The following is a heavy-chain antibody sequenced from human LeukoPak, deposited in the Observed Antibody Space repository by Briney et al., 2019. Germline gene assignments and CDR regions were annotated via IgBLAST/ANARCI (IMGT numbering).Heavy chain of an antibody. J-gene: IGHJ5*02. CDR3: TKDWNYAVDP. CDR1: GFTFSGSP. D-gene: IGHD1-7*01. CDR2: IRSKADKYVT. Sequence: EGSLKLSCAASGFTFSGSPIHWVRQASGKGLEWVGHIRSKADKYVTTYAASLRGRFTISRDDSENTAYLQMNSLRAEDTAVYYCTKDWNYAVDPWGQGTQVTVSS. V-gene: IGHV3-73*01.